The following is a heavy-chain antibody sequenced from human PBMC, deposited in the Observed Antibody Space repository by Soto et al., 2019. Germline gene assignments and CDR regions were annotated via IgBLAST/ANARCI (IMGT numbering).Heavy chain of an antibody. D-gene: IGHD1-26*01. CDR2: ISYDGSNK. CDR1: GFTFSSYA. V-gene: IGHV3-30-3*01. CDR3: ARSWEPTYYFDY. Sequence: PGGSLRLSCAASGFTFSSYAMHWVRQAPGKGLEWVAVISYDGSNKYYADSVKGRFTISRDNSKNTLYLQMNSLRAEDTAVYYCARSWEPTYYFDYWGQGTLVTVSS. J-gene: IGHJ4*01.